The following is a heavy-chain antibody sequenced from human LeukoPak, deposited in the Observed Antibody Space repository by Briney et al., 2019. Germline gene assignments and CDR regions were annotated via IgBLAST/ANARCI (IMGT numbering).Heavy chain of an antibody. CDR3: ARDLNWGQVDY. Sequence: GGSLRLSCAASGFTFSGHWMYWLRQAPGKGLAWVSRINGDGSATNYAGSMKGRFTISRDNARDIVYLQMNSLREDDTAVYYCARDLNWGQVDYWGQGTLVTVSS. CDR2: INGDGSAT. D-gene: IGHD7-27*01. CDR1: GFTFSGHW. V-gene: IGHV3-74*01. J-gene: IGHJ4*02.